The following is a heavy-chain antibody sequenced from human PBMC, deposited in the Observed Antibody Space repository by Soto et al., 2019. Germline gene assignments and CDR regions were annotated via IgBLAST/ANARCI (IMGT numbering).Heavy chain of an antibody. CDR1: GYTFTGYY. CDR3: ARGSVVPAAYYYYYMDV. V-gene: IGHV1-2*04. J-gene: IGHJ6*03. CDR2: INPNSGGT. Sequence: QVQLVQSGAEVKKPGASVKVYCKASGYTFTGYYMHWVRQAPGQGLEWMGWINPNSGGTNSAQKFQGWVTMTRDTSISTAYRELSRLRSDDTAVYYCARGSVVPAAYYYYYMDVWGKGTTVTVSS. D-gene: IGHD2-2*01.